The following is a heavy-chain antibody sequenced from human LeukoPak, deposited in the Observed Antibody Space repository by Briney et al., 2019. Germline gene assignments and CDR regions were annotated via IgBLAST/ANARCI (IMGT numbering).Heavy chain of an antibody. CDR2: ISYDGSNK. D-gene: IGHD6-19*01. CDR1: GFTFSSYG. V-gene: IGHV3-30*18. Sequence: GGSLRLSCAASGFTFSSYGMHWVRQAPGKGLEWVAVISYDGSNKYYADSVKGRFTISRDNSKNTLYLQMNSLRAEDTAVYYCAKESGGWPNNWFDPWGQGTLVTVSS. J-gene: IGHJ5*02. CDR3: AKESGGWPNNWFDP.